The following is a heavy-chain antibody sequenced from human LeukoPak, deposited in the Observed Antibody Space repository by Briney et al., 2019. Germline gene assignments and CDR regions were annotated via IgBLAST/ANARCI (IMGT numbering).Heavy chain of an antibody. CDR1: GGTFSSYA. CDR3: ASGDCFQCDDVFDI. Sequence: SVKVSCKASGGTFSSYAISWVRQAPGQGLEWMGGIIPIFGTANYAQKFQGRVTITADESTSTAYMELSSLRSEDTAVYYCASGDCFQCDDVFDIWGQGTMVTVSS. J-gene: IGHJ3*02. V-gene: IGHV1-69*13. D-gene: IGHD2-21*01. CDR2: IIPIFGTA.